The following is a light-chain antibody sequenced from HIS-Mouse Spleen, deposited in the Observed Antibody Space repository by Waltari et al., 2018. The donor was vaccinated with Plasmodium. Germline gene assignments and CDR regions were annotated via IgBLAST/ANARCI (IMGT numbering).Light chain of an antibody. Sequence: DIVMTQSPDSLAASLGERATLNCKYSQSVLYSSNNKNYLAWYQQKPGQPPKLLIYGASTRESGVPDRFSGSGSGTDFTLTISSLQAEDVAVYYCQQYYSTPWTFGQGTKVEIK. V-gene: IGKV4-1*01. J-gene: IGKJ1*01. CDR1: QSVLYSSNNKNY. CDR3: QQYYSTPWT. CDR2: GAS.